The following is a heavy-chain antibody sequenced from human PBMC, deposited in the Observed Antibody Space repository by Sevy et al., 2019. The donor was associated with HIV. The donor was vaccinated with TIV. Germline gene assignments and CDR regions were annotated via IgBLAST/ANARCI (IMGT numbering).Heavy chain of an antibody. J-gene: IGHJ5*02. CDR3: ATLLPQQLENTHQGEIHH. V-gene: IGHV4-39*01. Sequence: SETLSLTCNVSGGSVSSRSCFWGWIRQPPGKGLEWVGSIYFDGRTYYNPSLKSRVTQSVDTSKNQFPLNLRSVTAADTAVYFCATLLPQQLENTHQGEIHHWGQGTLVTVSS. D-gene: IGHD6-13*01. CDR1: GGSVSSRSCF. CDR2: IYFDGRT.